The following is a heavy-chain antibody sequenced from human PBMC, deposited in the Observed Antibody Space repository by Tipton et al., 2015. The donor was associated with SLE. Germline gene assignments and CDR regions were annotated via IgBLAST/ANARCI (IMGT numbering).Heavy chain of an antibody. CDR2: IRHSDVIT. Sequence: SLRLSCAASGITFSDHDMNWFRQAPGKGLEWISQIRHSDVITFYSDSVKGRFTISRDNAKNSLYLQMDNLRPEDTAVYYCATRQGSGWYQSFDYWGQGSLVTVSS. CDR3: ATRQGSGWYQSFDY. CDR1: GITFSDHD. V-gene: IGHV3-11*04. J-gene: IGHJ4*02. D-gene: IGHD6-19*01.